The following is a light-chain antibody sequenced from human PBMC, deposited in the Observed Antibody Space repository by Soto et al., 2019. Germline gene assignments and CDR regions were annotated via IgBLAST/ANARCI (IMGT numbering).Light chain of an antibody. J-gene: IGLJ1*01. V-gene: IGLV2-14*01. Sequence: QSVLAQPASVSGSPGQSITISCTGTSSDVGAYIFVSWYQQYPGKAPKLMIYDITNRPSGVSNRFSGSKAGNTASLTISGLQAEDEADYYCVSFTTSKYYVLGNGTKVTVL. CDR2: DIT. CDR3: VSFTTSKYYV. CDR1: SSDVGAYIF.